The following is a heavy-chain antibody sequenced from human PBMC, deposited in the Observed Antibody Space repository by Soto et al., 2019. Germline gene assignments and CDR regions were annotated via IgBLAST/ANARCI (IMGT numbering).Heavy chain of an antibody. Sequence: PGGSLRLSCAASAFTFSSYTMNWVRQAPGKGLEWISYISSSGNSVYYADSVKGRFTISRDNAKNSLYLQMSSLRAEDTAVYYCARAIVTSSYYFDSWGQGTLVTVSS. D-gene: IGHD3-22*01. CDR2: ISSSGNSV. V-gene: IGHV3-48*01. CDR1: AFTFSSYT. J-gene: IGHJ4*02. CDR3: ARAIVTSSYYFDS.